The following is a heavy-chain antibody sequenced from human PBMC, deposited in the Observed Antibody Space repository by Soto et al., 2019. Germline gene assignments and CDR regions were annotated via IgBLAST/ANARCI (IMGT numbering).Heavy chain of an antibody. V-gene: IGHV3-48*01. D-gene: IGHD6-13*01. CDR2: ISSSSSTI. CDR3: ARDATGIPGIAAAGTIDY. J-gene: IGHJ4*02. Sequence: PGGSLRLSCAASGFTFSSYSMNWVRQAPGKGLEWVSYISSSSSTIYYADSEKGRFTNSRDNAKNSLYLQMNSLRAEDTAVYYCARDATGIPGIAAAGTIDYWGQGTLVTVSS. CDR1: GFTFSSYS.